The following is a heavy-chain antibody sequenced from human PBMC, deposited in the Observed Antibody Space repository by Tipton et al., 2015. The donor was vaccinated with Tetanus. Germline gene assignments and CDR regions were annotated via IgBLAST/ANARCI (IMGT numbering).Heavy chain of an antibody. Sequence: QLVQSGGEVKKPGESLKISCKGSGYIFNNYWIGWVRQKPGKGLEWMGIIYPGDSDTRYSPSFQGQVTISVDKSINTAYLQWSSLKASDTSMFYCARAHCTDGVCNFDFWGQGTLVTVSS. CDR3: ARAHCTDGVCNFDF. V-gene: IGHV5-51*01. J-gene: IGHJ4*02. CDR1: GYIFNNYW. D-gene: IGHD2-8*01. CDR2: IYPGDSDT.